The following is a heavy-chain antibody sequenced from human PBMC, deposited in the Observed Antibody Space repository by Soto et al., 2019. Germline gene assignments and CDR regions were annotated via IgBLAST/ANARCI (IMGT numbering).Heavy chain of an antibody. CDR2: VYYSGST. D-gene: IGHD3-3*01. CDR3: AKAGGNYDFWSGYSPLFDP. J-gene: IGHJ5*02. Sequence: SETLSLTCTVSGGSISSYFWSWIRQPPGKGLEWIGYVYYSGSTNYNPSLKSRITISQDTSKNQFSLKLSSVTAEDTAVYYCAKAGGNYDFWSGYSPLFDPWGQGTLVTVSS. CDR1: GGSISSYF. V-gene: IGHV4-59*12.